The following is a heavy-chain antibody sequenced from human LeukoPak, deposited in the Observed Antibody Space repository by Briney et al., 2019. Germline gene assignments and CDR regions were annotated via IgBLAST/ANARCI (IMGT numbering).Heavy chain of an antibody. J-gene: IGHJ4*02. V-gene: IGHV3-7*01. CDR3: VGGDY. Sequence: GGSLRLSCAASGFTFTTYWMNWVRQAPGKGLECVANINQDGSDKYYVDSVKGRFTISRDNTKNSLYLQMNSLRAEDTAVYYCVGGDYWGQGTLVTVSS. CDR2: INQDGSDK. CDR1: GFTFTTYW.